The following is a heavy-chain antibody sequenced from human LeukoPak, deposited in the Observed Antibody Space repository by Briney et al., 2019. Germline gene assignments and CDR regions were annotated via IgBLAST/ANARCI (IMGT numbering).Heavy chain of an antibody. J-gene: IGHJ4*02. CDR2: TKEDGSAK. D-gene: IGHD5-12*01. CDR3: VRDSPGYGAYDFD. V-gene: IGHV3-7*01. Sequence: PGGSLRLFCAASGFTFSSYWMSWVRQAPGKGLEWVANTKEDGSAKYYVDSVKGRFTISRDNAKNSLYLQMNNLSAEDTAVYYCVRDSPGYGAYDFDWGQGTLVTVSS. CDR1: GFTFSSYW.